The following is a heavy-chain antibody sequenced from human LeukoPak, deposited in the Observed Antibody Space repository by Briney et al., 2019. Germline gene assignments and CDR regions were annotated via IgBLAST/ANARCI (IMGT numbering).Heavy chain of an antibody. D-gene: IGHD3-16*01. V-gene: IGHV3-23*01. CDR3: ATRAPYYFDY. Sequence: GRSLRLSCAASGFTFSNSGMSWVRQAPGKGLEWVSSITGSGASTYYADSVKGRFTISRDNSKNTLYLQMNGLKAEDTALYYCATRAPYYFDYWGQGTLVTVSS. CDR1: GFTFSNSG. J-gene: IGHJ4*02. CDR2: ITGSGAST.